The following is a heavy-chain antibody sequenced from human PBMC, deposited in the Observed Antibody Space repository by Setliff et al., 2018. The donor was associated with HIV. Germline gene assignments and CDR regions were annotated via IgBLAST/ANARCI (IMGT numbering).Heavy chain of an antibody. CDR3: ARDATSEGYMDV. V-gene: IGHV4-39*02. CDR2: IFYSGST. J-gene: IGHJ6*03. Sequence: PSETLSLTCTVSGGSLSSSIYYWGWIRQPPGKGLEWIGSIFYSGSTYYNPSLKSRVTISVDTSKNQFSLKLSSVTAADTAMYFCARDATSEGYMDVWGKGTTVTVSS. CDR1: GGSLSSSIYY.